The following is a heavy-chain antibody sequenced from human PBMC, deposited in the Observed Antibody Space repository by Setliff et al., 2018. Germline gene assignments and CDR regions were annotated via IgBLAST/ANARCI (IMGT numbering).Heavy chain of an antibody. J-gene: IGHJ2*01. V-gene: IGHV1-18*01. Sequence: ASVKVSCKASGYTFTSYGISWVRQAPGQGLEWMGWISAYNGIANYAQKFQGRVTITADKSTSTAYMELSRLRSDDTAVYYCARVGVPAAESWYFDLWGRGTLVTVSS. CDR2: ISAYNGIA. D-gene: IGHD2-2*01. CDR1: GYTFTSYG. CDR3: ARVGVPAAESWYFDL.